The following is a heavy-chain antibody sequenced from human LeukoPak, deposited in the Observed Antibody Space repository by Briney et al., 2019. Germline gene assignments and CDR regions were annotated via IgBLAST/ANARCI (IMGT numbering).Heavy chain of an antibody. D-gene: IGHD3-16*01. CDR3: AEANTGGGSNNLGYFHH. V-gene: IGHV3-30*02. CDR1: GFTFSTYG. J-gene: IGHJ1*01. CDR2: LRNDGSNK. Sequence: GGSLRLSCAASGFTFSTYGMHWVRQAPGKGLEWVAFLRNDGSNKYYADSVRGRFTISRDNSKNTLYPQMNSLRAEDTAVYYCAEANTGGGSNNLGYFHHWGQGTLVTVSS.